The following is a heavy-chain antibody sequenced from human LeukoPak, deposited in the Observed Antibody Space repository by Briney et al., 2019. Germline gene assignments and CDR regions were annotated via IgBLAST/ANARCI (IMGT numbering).Heavy chain of an antibody. CDR3: ARAKPGGNWFDP. CDR1: GFTFSIYG. D-gene: IGHD3-16*01. J-gene: IGHJ5*02. V-gene: IGHV3-23*01. Sequence: GGSLRLSCAASGFTFSIYGMTWIRQAPGKGLEWVSTISDSGDTTDYADSVKGRFTISRDNANNTLYLQMNSLRAEDTALYYCARAKPGGNWFDPWGQGTLVTVSS. CDR2: ISDSGDTT.